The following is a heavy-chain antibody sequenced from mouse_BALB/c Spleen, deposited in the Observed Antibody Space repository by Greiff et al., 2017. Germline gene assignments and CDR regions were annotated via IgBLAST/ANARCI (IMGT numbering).Heavy chain of an antibody. J-gene: IGHJ3*01. CDR2: INPYNDGT. CDR3: ASDGNYAWFAY. V-gene: IGHV1-14*01. D-gene: IGHD2-1*01. Sequence: EVQLQESGPELVKPGASVKMSCKASGYTFTSYVMHWVKQKPGQGLEWIGYINPYNDGTKYNEKFKGKATLTSDKSSSTAYMELSSLTSEDSAVYYCASDGNYAWFAYWGQGTLVTVSA. CDR1: GYTFTSYV.